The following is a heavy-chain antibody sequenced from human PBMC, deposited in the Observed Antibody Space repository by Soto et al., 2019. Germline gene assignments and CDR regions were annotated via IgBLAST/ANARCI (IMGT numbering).Heavy chain of an antibody. CDR3: ARYPPVAGNNYYYGMDV. V-gene: IGHV1-3*01. CDR1: GYTFTSYA. D-gene: IGHD6-19*01. J-gene: IGHJ6*02. CDR2: INAGNGNT. Sequence: QVQLVQSGAEVKKPGASVKVSCKASGYTFTSYAMHWVRQAPGQRLEWMGWINAGNGNTKYSQKFQGRVTITRDTSARTAYMELSSLRSEDTAVYYCARYPPVAGNNYYYGMDVWGQGTTVTGSS.